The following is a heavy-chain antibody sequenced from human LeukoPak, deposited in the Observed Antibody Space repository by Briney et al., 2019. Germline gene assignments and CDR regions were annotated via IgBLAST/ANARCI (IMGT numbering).Heavy chain of an antibody. CDR3: AIAWYSSGPSMYDY. Sequence: GGSLRCSVAAYALTLFSYSLNRIRQAPGKGLEWVSYISSSSSTIYYADSVKGRFTISRDNAKNSLYLQMNSLRDEDTAVSYWAIAWYSSGPSMYDYWGQGTLVTVSS. J-gene: IGHJ4*02. CDR2: ISSSSSTI. CDR1: ALTLFSYS. D-gene: IGHD6-19*01. V-gene: IGHV3-48*02.